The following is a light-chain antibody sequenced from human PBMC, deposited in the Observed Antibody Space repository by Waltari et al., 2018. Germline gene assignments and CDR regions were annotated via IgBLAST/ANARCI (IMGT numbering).Light chain of an antibody. CDR3: MIWRSGASE. Sequence: QAVLTQPSSLSALPGASPSLTGTLRSGVNGANHRIYRYQQKPGSPPQYLLRYKSDSDKQQGSGVPSRFSGSKDASANVGILLISGLQSEDEADYYCMIWRSGASEFGGGTKLTVL. J-gene: IGLJ2*01. CDR1: SGVNGANHR. V-gene: IGLV5-45*03. CDR2: YKSDSDK.